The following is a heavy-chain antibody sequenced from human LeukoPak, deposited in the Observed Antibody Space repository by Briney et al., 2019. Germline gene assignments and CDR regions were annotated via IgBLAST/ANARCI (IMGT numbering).Heavy chain of an antibody. Sequence: PSETLSLTCTVSGGSISSSSNYWGWIRQSPGKGLEWIGRIYHSGNTYYSPSLKSRVTISVDTSKNQFSLKLSSVTAADTAVYYCARGYYDVLTGHPKNFDYWGQGTLVTVSS. V-gene: IGHV4-39*01. CDR1: GGSISSSSNY. CDR3: ARGYYDVLTGHPKNFDY. D-gene: IGHD3-9*01. CDR2: IYHSGNT. J-gene: IGHJ4*02.